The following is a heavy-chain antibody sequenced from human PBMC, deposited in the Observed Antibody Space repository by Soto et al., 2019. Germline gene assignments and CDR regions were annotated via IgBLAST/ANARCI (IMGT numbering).Heavy chain of an antibody. Sequence: SETLSLTCTVFGGSSTNDNWYWGWIRQPPGKGLEWIGSMSYGGTTYYNPSLKTRISISVDTSRNQFSLSLRSVTAADTAVYYCARPQTGYSGGSQFDPWGQGTLVTVSS. V-gene: IGHV4-39*01. D-gene: IGHD6-19*01. CDR3: ARPQTGYSGGSQFDP. J-gene: IGHJ5*02. CDR1: GGSSTNDNWY. CDR2: MSYGGTT.